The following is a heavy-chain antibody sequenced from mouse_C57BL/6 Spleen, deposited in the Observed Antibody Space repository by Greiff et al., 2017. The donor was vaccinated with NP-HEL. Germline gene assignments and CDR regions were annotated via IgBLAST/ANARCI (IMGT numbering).Heavy chain of an antibody. J-gene: IGHJ3*01. Sequence: QVQLQQSGAELVRPGASVTLSCKASGYTFTDYEMHWVKQTPVHGLEWIGAIDPETGGTAYNQKFKGKAILTADKSSSTAYMELRSLTSEDSAVYYCTSGGVLEAWFAYWGQGTLVTVSA. V-gene: IGHV1-15*01. CDR3: TSGGVLEAWFAY. CDR1: GYTFTDYE. CDR2: IDPETGGT.